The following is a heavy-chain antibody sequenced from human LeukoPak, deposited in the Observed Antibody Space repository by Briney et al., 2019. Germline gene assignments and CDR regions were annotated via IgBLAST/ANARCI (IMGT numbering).Heavy chain of an antibody. CDR3: ARSTGSGSYRGAFDP. V-gene: IGHV5-51*01. Sequence: GESLKISCKGSGYSFTNYWLGWVRQMPGKCLEWMEIIYPADSDTRYSPSFQAQATISADKSISTAYLQWSSLKASDTAMYYCARSTGSGSYRGAFDPWGQGSLVTVSS. CDR1: GYSFTNYW. D-gene: IGHD3-10*01. J-gene: IGHJ5*02. CDR2: IYPADSDT.